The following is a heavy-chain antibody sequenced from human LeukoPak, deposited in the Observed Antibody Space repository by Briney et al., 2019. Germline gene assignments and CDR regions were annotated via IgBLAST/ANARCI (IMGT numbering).Heavy chain of an antibody. Sequence: GGSLRLSCAASGFTFSDYYMSWIRQAPGNGLEWVSYISSSGSTIYYADSVKGRFTISRDNAKNPLYLQMNSLRAEDTAVYYCARGEGICSSTSCYTPWFDPWGQGTLVTVSS. V-gene: IGHV3-11*01. J-gene: IGHJ5*02. D-gene: IGHD2-2*02. CDR1: GFTFSDYY. CDR2: ISSSGSTI. CDR3: ARGEGICSSTSCYTPWFDP.